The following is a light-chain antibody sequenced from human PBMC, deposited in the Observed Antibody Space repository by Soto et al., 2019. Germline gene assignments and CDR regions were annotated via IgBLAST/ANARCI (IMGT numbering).Light chain of an antibody. V-gene: IGKV3-20*01. CDR1: QSISSFY. CDR2: GAS. CDR3: QQYGKT. Sequence: EIALTQSPGTLSLSPGERATLSCRASQSISSFYLAWYQQKPGQAPRLLIYGASNRATGIPDRFSGSGSGTDFTLTISRLEPEDFAFYYCQQYGKTFGQGTKLEI. J-gene: IGKJ2*01.